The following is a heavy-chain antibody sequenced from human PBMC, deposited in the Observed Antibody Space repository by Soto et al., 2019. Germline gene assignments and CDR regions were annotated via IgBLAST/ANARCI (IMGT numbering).Heavy chain of an antibody. D-gene: IGHD4-17*01. J-gene: IGHJ4*02. Sequence: GGSLKISSKGSGYSFTSYWIGWVRQMPGRGLEWMGIIYPGDSDTRYSPSFQGQVTISADKSISTAYLQWSSLKASDTAMYYCARLFHTTVTTSVYYSGQGTLVTVSS. V-gene: IGHV5-51*01. CDR1: GYSFTSYW. CDR2: IYPGDSDT. CDR3: ARLFHTTVTTSVYY.